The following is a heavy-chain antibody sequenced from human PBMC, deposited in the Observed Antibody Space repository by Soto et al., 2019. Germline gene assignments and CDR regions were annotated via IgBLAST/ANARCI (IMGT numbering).Heavy chain of an antibody. Sequence: GGSLRLSCAASGLTFGTTDMSWVRQAPGEGLEWVSTIDGSGGITYYAASVKGRFTISRDNSRNTVYLQMNSLRGDDTALYYCVKNSGWFNTWGQGALVTVSS. J-gene: IGHJ5*02. D-gene: IGHD3-10*01. CDR2: IDGSGGIT. CDR3: VKNSGWFNT. V-gene: IGHV3-23*01. CDR1: GLTFGTTD.